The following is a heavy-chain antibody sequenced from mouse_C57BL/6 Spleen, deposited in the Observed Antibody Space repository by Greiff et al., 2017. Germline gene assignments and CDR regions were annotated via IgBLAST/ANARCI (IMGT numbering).Heavy chain of an antibody. CDR3: ARSGGSTTIVEDWYFEV. CDR1: GFNIKDYY. Sequence: EVQLQQSGAELVKPGASVKLSCTASGFNIKDYYMHWVKQRTEQGLEWIGRIDPEDGETKYAPKFQGKATITADTSANKAYLQRSGLTSEDTAVYYCARSGGSTTIVEDWYFEVWGTGTTVTDSS. CDR2: IDPEDGET. V-gene: IGHV14-2*01. D-gene: IGHD1-1*01. J-gene: IGHJ1*03.